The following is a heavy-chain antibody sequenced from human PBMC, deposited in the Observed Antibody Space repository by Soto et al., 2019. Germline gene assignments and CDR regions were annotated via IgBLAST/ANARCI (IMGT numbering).Heavy chain of an antibody. V-gene: IGHV4-30-4*01. CDR3: ARRELTEGMDV. D-gene: IGHD1-7*01. CDR1: GGSISSGDYY. CDR2: IYYSGST. Sequence: SETLSLTCTVSGGSISSGDYYWSWIRQPPGKGLEWIGYIYYSGSTYYNPSLKSRVTISLDTSKNQFSLKLSSVTAADTAVYYCARRELTEGMDVWGQGTTVTVSS. J-gene: IGHJ6*02.